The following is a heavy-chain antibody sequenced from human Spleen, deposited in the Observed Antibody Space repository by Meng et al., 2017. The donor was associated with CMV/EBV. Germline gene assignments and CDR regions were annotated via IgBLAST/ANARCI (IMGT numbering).Heavy chain of an antibody. D-gene: IGHD6-19*01. Sequence: GGSLRLSCAASGFTFRTYAMHWVRQAPGKGLEWVAVISYDGRNKNYADSVKGRFTISRDTSRNTLYLQMNSLRAEDTAMYYCATENAALADNWGQGTLVTVSS. J-gene: IGHJ4*02. CDR1: GFTFRTYA. CDR2: ISYDGRNK. V-gene: IGHV3-30*04. CDR3: ATENAALADN.